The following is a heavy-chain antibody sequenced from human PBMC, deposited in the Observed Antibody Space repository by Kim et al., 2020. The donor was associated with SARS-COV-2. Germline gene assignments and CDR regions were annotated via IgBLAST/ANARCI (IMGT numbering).Heavy chain of an antibody. J-gene: IGHJ4*02. CDR2: IYSGGST. D-gene: IGHD6-13*01. Sequence: GGSLRLSCAASGFTVSSNYMSWVRQAPGKGLEWVSVIYSGGSTYYADSVKGRFTISRDNSKNTLYLQMNSLRAEDTAVYYCARARSIAAAVLLDYFDYRGQGTLVTVSS. V-gene: IGHV3-53*01. CDR3: ARARSIAAAVLLDYFDY. CDR1: GFTVSSNY.